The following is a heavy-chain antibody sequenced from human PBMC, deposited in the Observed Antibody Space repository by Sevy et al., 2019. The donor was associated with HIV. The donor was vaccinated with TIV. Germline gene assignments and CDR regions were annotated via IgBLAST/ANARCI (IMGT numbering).Heavy chain of an antibody. CDR2: ISSNGVST. D-gene: IGHD3-10*01. J-gene: IGHJ3*02. CDR3: VKDAGGPAAMVRGVSAFDI. Sequence: GGSLRLSCSASGFTFSSYAMHWVRQAPGKGLEYVSAISSNGVSTYYADSVKGRFTISRDNSNNTLYLEMSGLRGEDTAVYYCVKDAGGPAAMVRGVSAFDIWGQGTMVTVSS. CDR1: GFTFSSYA. V-gene: IGHV3-64D*06.